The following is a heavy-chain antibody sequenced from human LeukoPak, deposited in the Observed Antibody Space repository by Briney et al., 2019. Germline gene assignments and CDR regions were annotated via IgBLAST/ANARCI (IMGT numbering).Heavy chain of an antibody. J-gene: IGHJ4*02. CDR3: ASRYCSGGSCFFDY. D-gene: IGHD2-15*01. CDR1: GGSISSYY. CDR2: IYYSGST. Sequence: SETLSLTCTVSGGSISSYYWSWIRQPPGKGLEWSGYIYYSGSTNYNPSLKSRVTISVDTSKNQFSLKLSSVTAADTAVYYCASRYCSGGSCFFDYWGQGTLVTVSS. V-gene: IGHV4-59*01.